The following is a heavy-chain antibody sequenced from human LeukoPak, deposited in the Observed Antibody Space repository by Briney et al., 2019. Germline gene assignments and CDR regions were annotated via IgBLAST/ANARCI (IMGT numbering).Heavy chain of an antibody. CDR3: ARDREYIVSIFFDY. V-gene: IGHV3-21*01. CDR2: ISSSSSYI. Sequence: PGGSLRLSCAASGFTFSSYSMNWVRQAPGKGLEWVSSISSSSSYIYYADSVKGRFTISRDNAKNSLYLQMNSLRAEDTAVYYCARDREYIVSIFFDYWGQGTLVTVSS. CDR1: GFTFSSYS. D-gene: IGHD1-1*01. J-gene: IGHJ4*02.